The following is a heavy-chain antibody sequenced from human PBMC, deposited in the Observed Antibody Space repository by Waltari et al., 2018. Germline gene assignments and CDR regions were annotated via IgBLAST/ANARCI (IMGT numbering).Heavy chain of an antibody. CDR1: GYTFTSYA. CDR2: INAGNGNT. J-gene: IGHJ4*02. V-gene: IGHV1-3*01. CDR3: ARHPHPTTATFDY. Sequence: QVQLVQSGAEVKKPGASVKVSCKASGYTFTSYAMHWVRQAPGQRLEWMGWINAGNGNTKYSQKFQGRVTITTDESTSTAYMELSSLRSEDTAVYYCARHPHPTTATFDYWGQGTLVTVSS. D-gene: IGHD4-4*01.